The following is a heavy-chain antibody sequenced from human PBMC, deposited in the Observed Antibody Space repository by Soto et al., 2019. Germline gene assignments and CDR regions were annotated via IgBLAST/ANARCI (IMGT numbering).Heavy chain of an antibody. Sequence: QVQLVQSGAEVKKPGSSVKVSCKASGGTLDTYTISWVRQAPGPGLEWMGRIIPVLGVTDYAQKFPGRVTITADKSTTTAYIELSSLTTEDTSTYFCVTGTIDGCSCTNCLNPFEYWCQGSLVTVSS. J-gene: IGHJ4*01. CDR1: GGTLDTYT. CDR3: VTGTIDGCSCTNCLNPFEY. D-gene: IGHD2-2*01. CDR2: IIPVLGVT. V-gene: IGHV1-69*02.